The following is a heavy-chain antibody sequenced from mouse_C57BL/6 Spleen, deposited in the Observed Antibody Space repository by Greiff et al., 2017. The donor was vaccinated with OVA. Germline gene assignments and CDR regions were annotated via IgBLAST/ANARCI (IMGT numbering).Heavy chain of an antibody. J-gene: IGHJ4*01. V-gene: IGHV1-80*01. CDR3: ARWYGNYHYYAMDY. D-gene: IGHD2-10*02. CDR2: IYPGDGDT. Sequence: QVQLQQSGAELVKPGASVKISCKASGYAFSSYWMNWVKQRPGKGLEWIGQIYPGDGDTNYNGKFKGKATLTADKSSSTADMQLSSLTSEDSAVYFCARWYGNYHYYAMDYWGQGTSVTVSS. CDR1: GYAFSSYW.